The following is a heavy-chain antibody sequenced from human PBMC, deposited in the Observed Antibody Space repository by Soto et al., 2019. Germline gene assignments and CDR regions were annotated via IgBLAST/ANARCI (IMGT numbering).Heavy chain of an antibody. CDR2: ISAYNGNT. J-gene: IGHJ4*02. CDR3: ARDRPYGSGSYYNDRITLFDY. V-gene: IGHV1-18*01. CDR1: GYTFTSYG. D-gene: IGHD3-10*01. Sequence: GPSVKVSCKASGYTFTSYGISWVRQAPGQGLEWMGWISAYNGNTNYAQKLQGRVTMTTDTSTSTAYMELRSLRSDDTAVYYCARDRPYGSGSYYNDRITLFDYWGQGTLVTVSS.